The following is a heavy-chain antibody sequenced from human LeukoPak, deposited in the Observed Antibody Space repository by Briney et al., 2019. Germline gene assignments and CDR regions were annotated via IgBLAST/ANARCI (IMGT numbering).Heavy chain of an antibody. Sequence: PSETLSLTCTVSGGSISSSNYYWGWIRRPPGKGLEWIGNIYYSGSTYYNPSLKSRVTISVDTSKNQFSLRLSSVTAADTAVYYCARSYCSSTSCYAGGYFQHWGQGTLVTVSS. CDR1: GGSISSSNYY. V-gene: IGHV4-39*01. D-gene: IGHD2-2*01. J-gene: IGHJ1*01. CDR3: ARSYCSSTSCYAGGYFQH. CDR2: IYYSGST.